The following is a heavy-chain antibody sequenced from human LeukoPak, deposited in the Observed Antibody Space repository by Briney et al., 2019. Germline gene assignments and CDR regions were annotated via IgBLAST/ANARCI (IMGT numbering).Heavy chain of an antibody. J-gene: IGHJ4*02. Sequence: GGSLRLSCAASGVTFSNLAMHWVRQAPGKGLEWVAVISHHGSDQFYADSVKGRFTISRDNSKNTLFLQMNSLGAEDTAVYYCAAQPCSVGRCYLDYWGQGTLVTVSS. CDR2: ISHHGSDQ. CDR1: GVTFSNLA. V-gene: IGHV3-30*04. CDR3: AAQPCSVGRCYLDY. D-gene: IGHD2-15*01.